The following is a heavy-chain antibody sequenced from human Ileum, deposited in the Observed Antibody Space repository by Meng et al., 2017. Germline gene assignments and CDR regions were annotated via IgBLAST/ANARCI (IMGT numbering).Heavy chain of an antibody. Sequence: GGSLRLSCAASGFTFTDYWMHWVRQAPGKGLVWVSRINYAGTSPAYADSVKGRFTISRDNAKNTVYLQMNSLRAEDTGVYFCARLLDSWGQGTLVTGAS. CDR2: INYAGTSP. CDR1: GFTFTDYW. J-gene: IGHJ5*01. CDR3: ARLLDS. V-gene: IGHV3-74*01.